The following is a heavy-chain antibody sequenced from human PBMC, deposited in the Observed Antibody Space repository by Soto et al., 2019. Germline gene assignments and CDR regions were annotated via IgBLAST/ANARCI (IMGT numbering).Heavy chain of an antibody. Sequence: ASVKVSCKASGETLNSYYMHWVRQANGQRLEWMGIINTSGGSTTYAQKFQGRVTMTRDTSTSTASMEMSSLTSEDTAVYYCARASVSGRRFDYWGEGTLVIVSS. V-gene: IGHV1-46*02. CDR2: INTSGGST. CDR3: ARASVSGRRFDY. J-gene: IGHJ4*02. D-gene: IGHD6-19*01. CDR1: GETLNSYY.